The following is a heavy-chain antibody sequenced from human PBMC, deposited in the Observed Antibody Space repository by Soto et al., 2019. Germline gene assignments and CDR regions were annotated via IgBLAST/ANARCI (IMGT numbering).Heavy chain of an antibody. Sequence: PSETLSLTCSVSDDSINSDKYYWGWIRQPPGKGLEWIGSIYYRGNAYYNPSLQTRVTISLDKSKSQFSLKLNSVAAADSAVYFCARLEGLATISYYFDFWGPGALVTVS. V-gene: IGHV4-39*01. CDR3: ARLEGLATISYYFDF. D-gene: IGHD5-12*01. CDR2: IYYRGNA. CDR1: DDSINSDKYY. J-gene: IGHJ4*02.